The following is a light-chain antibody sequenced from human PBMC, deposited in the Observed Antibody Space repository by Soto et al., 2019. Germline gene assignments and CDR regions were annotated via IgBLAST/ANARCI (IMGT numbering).Light chain of an antibody. CDR2: GAS. V-gene: IGKV3-20*01. J-gene: IGKJ2*01. CDR3: QQYDSSPYT. CDR1: QSVSNSY. Sequence: EIVLTQSPGTLSLSPGERVTLSCRASQSVSNSYLAWYQQKPSQAPRLLIYGASSRATGIPDRFSGSGSGTDFTLTISRLEPEDFAVYYCQQYDSSPYTFGQGTKLEIK.